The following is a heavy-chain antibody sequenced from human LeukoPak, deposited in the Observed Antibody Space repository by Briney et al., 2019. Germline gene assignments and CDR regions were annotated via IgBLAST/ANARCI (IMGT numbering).Heavy chain of an antibody. D-gene: IGHD6-13*01. CDR1: GFTFSSYA. J-gene: IGHJ4*02. Sequence: GGSLRLSCAASGFTFSSYAMSWVRQAPGKGLEWVAVISYDGSNKYYADSVKGRFTISRDNSKNTLYLQMNSLRAEDTAVYYCAKDLVSGYSSSWYVRTLDYWGQGTLVTVSS. CDR2: ISYDGSNK. CDR3: AKDLVSGYSSSWYVRTLDY. V-gene: IGHV3-30*04.